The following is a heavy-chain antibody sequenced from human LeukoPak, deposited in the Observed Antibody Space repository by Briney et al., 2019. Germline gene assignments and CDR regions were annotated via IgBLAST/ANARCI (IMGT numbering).Heavy chain of an antibody. CDR2: ITAYNGNT. CDR1: GYTFTSYG. J-gene: IGHJ6*02. CDR3: ARWVPYCSRGSCYSVEPYYYYGMDV. V-gene: IGHV1-18*01. D-gene: IGHD2-15*01. Sequence: ASVKVSCKASGYTFTSYGISWVRQAPGQGLEWMGWITAYNGNTNCAQKLQGRVTMTTDTSTRTAYMELRSLRSDDTAVYYCARWVPYCSRGSCYSVEPYYYYGMDVWGQGTTVTVSS.